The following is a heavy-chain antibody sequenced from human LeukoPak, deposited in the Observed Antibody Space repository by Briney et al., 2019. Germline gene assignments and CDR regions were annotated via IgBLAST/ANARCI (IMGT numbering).Heavy chain of an antibody. CDR3: ARSYNWNANFDY. Sequence: ASVKVSCKASGYTFTSYGISWVRQAPGQGLEWVGWIISYNANTNYAQKLQGRVTMTTDTSTSTAYMELRSLRSDDTAVCYCARSYNWNANFDYWGQGTLVTVSS. V-gene: IGHV1-18*01. D-gene: IGHD1-20*01. CDR2: IISYNANT. J-gene: IGHJ4*02. CDR1: GYTFTSYG.